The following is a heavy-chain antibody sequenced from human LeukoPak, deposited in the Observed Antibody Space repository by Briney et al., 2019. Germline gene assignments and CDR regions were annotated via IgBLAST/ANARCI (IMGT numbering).Heavy chain of an antibody. CDR2: ISGSGGST. V-gene: IGHV3-23*01. CDR3: AKDLRSAWYFDY. CDR1: GFTFSSYA. J-gene: IGHJ4*02. D-gene: IGHD2-15*01. Sequence: PGGSLRLSCAASGFTFSSYAMSWVRQAPGKGLEWVSVISGSGGSTYYADSVKGRFTISRDNSKNTLYLQMNSLRAEDTAVYYCAKDLRSAWYFDYWGQGTLVTVSS.